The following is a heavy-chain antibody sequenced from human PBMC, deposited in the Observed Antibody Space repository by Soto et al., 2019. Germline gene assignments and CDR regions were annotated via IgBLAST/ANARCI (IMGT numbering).Heavy chain of an antibody. CDR1: GYTFTSYY. V-gene: IGHV1-46*03. Sequence: GASVKVSCKASGYTFTSYYMHWVRQAPGQGLEWMGIINPSGGSTSYAQKFKGRVTMTRDTSTSTVYMELSSLRSEDTAVYYCARAREEYYYGSGSYLGMDVWGQGTTVTVSS. CDR3: ARAREEYYYGSGSYLGMDV. J-gene: IGHJ6*02. CDR2: INPSGGST. D-gene: IGHD3-10*01.